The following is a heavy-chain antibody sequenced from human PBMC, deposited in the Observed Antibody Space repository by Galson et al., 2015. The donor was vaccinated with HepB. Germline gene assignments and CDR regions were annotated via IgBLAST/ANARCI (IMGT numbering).Heavy chain of an antibody. CDR2: ISYDGSNK. CDR3: ARDMAY. D-gene: IGHD3-10*01. J-gene: IGHJ4*02. V-gene: IGHV3-30-3*01. Sequence: SLRLSCAASGFTFSSYAMHWVRQAPGKGLEWVAVISYDGSNKYYADSVKGRFTISRDNSRNTLYLQMNSLRAEDTAVYYCARDMAYWGQGTLVTVSS. CDR1: GFTFSSYA.